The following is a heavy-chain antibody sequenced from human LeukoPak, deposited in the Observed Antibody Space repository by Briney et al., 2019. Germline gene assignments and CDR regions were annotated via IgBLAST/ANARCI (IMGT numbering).Heavy chain of an antibody. V-gene: IGHV1-8*01. D-gene: IGHD2-2*01. J-gene: IGHJ6*02. Sequence: GASVKVSCKASGYTFTSYDINWVRQATGQGLEWMGWMNPNSGNTGCAQKFQGRVTMTRNTSISTAYMELSSLRSEDKAVYYCARGWGFEDIVVVPAAPYYYGMDVWGQGTTVTVSS. CDR1: GYTFTSYD. CDR2: MNPNSGNT. CDR3: ARGWGFEDIVVVPAAPYYYGMDV.